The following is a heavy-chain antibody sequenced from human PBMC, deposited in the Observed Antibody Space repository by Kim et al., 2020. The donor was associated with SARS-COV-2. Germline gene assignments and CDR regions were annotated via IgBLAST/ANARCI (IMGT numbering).Heavy chain of an antibody. D-gene: IGHD7-27*01. CDR3: ARDWNWGIDV. V-gene: IGHV3-48*02. Sequence: ADSVKGRFTISRDYAKNSLELQMNSLIDEDTAGYYWARDWNWGIDVWGQGTLVTVSS. J-gene: IGHJ4*02.